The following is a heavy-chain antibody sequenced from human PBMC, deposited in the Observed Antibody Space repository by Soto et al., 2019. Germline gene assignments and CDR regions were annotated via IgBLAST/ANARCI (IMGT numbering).Heavy chain of an antibody. Sequence: GGSLRLSCAASGITFSDYYMSWIRQAPGKWLQWISYISGSGSTISYADSVKGRFTISRDNAKNTLYLQMNSLRDEDTAVYYCARDTRYCSSTSCSFWFDPWGEGTLVNVSS. CDR3: ARDTRYCSSTSCSFWFDP. V-gene: IGHV3-11*04. CDR2: ISGSGSTI. J-gene: IGHJ5*02. CDR1: GITFSDYY. D-gene: IGHD2-2*01.